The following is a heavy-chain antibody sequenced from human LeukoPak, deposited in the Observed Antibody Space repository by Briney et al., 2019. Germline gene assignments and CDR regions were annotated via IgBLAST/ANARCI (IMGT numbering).Heavy chain of an antibody. CDR2: FTGSDGNI. CDR3: AAGGGNTFNP. V-gene: IGHV3-23*01. Sequence: GGSLRLSCEGSGFTFDDYGMSWVRQAPGKGLEWVSSFTGSDGNIHYADSVKGRFTLSRDSSKETMYLQMIGLRADDTATYYCAAGGGNTFNPWGQGILVTVSS. CDR1: GFTFDDYG. J-gene: IGHJ5*02. D-gene: IGHD1/OR15-1a*01.